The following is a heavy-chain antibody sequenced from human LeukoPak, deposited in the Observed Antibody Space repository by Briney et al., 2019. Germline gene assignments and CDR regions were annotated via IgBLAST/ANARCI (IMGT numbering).Heavy chain of an antibody. D-gene: IGHD3-10*01. V-gene: IGHV3-30*03. CDR3: ATRGSGSYYQFDY. J-gene: IGHJ4*02. CDR1: GFTFSSYG. Sequence: GGSLRLSCAASGFTFSSYGMHWVRQAPGKGLEGVAVISYDGSNKYYADSVKGRFTISRDNSKNTLYLQMNSLRAEDTAVYYCATRGSGSYYQFDYWGQGTLVTVSS. CDR2: ISYDGSNK.